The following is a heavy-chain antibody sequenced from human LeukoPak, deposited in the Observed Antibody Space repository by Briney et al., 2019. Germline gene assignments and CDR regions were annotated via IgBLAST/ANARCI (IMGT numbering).Heavy chain of an antibody. CDR2: IGGSGGGGT. J-gene: IGHJ4*02. CDR1: RFTFSSYV. Sequence: GGSLRLSCAASRFTFSSYVMSWVRQAPGKGLEWVSTIGGSGGGGTYSADSVKGRFTISRDNSKNTLYLQMNSLRAEDTAVYYCAKARDTYYYGDWDYWGQGTLVTVSS. CDR3: AKARDTYYYGDWDY. V-gene: IGHV3-23*01. D-gene: IGHD3-22*01.